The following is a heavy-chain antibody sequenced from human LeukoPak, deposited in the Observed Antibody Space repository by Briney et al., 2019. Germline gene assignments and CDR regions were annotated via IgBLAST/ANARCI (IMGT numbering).Heavy chain of an antibody. J-gene: IGHJ4*02. CDR3: AKVALDLPDYYGSGSYPHPFDY. V-gene: IGHV3-23*01. Sequence: GGSLRLSCAASGFTFSSYAMSWVRQAPGKGLEWVSGISGSGGSTYYADSVKGRFTISRDNSKNTLYLQMNSLRAEDTAVYYCAKVALDLPDYYGSGSYPHPFDYWGQGTLVTVSS. CDR2: ISGSGGST. D-gene: IGHD3-10*01. CDR1: GFTFSSYA.